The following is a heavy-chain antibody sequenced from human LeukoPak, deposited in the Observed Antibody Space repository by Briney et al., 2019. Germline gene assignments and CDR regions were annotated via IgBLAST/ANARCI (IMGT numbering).Heavy chain of an antibody. CDR3: ARQKGGQSFFDS. D-gene: IGHD3-10*01. CDR1: GFTFSTYW. Sequence: GGSLRLSCAASGFTFSTYWMHWVRQPPGKGLVWVSRINGEGTATAYADSVKGRFTISRDNAKNTLYLQMNSLRADDTAVYYCARQKGGQSFFDSWGQGTLVTVSS. CDR2: INGEGTAT. J-gene: IGHJ4*02. V-gene: IGHV3-74*01.